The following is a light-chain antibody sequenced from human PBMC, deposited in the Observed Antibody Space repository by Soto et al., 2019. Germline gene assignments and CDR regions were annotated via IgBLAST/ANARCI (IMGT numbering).Light chain of an antibody. CDR1: QDINSY. J-gene: IGKJ4*01. CDR3: EQDNNYHLT. Sequence: DVQMTQSPSSLSASVGDRVTITCRASQDINSYLAWYQQKPGNAPKSLVYAASSLQTGVPSRFSGSESGSDFPLPISKLQPEDTENYYCEQDNNYHLTFGGGTKVEIK. V-gene: IGKV1D-16*01. CDR2: AAS.